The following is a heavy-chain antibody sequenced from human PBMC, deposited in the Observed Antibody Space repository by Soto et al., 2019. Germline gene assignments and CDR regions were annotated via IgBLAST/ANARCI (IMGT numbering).Heavy chain of an antibody. CDR3: ARGRASGSYYLLDY. V-gene: IGHV1-8*01. CDR1: GDTFTTYD. J-gene: IGHJ4*02. D-gene: IGHD3-10*01. CDR2: INPNSGNI. Sequence: ASVKVSCKASGDTFTTYDINWVRQATGHGLEWMGWINPNSGNIGYAQRFQGRVTMTRDTAIRTAYMEVSSLRSDDTAVYYCARGRASGSYYLLDYWGQGTLVTVS.